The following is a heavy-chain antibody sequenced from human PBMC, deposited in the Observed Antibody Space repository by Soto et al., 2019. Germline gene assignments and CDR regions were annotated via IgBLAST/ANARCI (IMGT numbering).Heavy chain of an antibody. V-gene: IGHV4-31*03. Sequence: QVQLQESGPGLVKPSQTLSLTCTVSGGSISSGGYYWNWIRQHPGKGLEWIGYIYYLGSTYNNPSLKRRVTISLDTSKNPFSLKLSSVTAADTAVYYCARSVFPWGQGTLVTVSS. CDR3: ARSVFP. J-gene: IGHJ5*02. CDR1: GGSISSGGYY. CDR2: IYYLGST.